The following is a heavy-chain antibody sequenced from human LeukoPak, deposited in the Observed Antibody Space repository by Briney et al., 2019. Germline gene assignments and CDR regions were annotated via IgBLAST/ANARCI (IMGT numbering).Heavy chain of an antibody. J-gene: IGHJ4*02. CDR2: INTNTGNP. Sequence: ASVKVSCKASGYTFTSYATYWVRQAPGQGLEWMGWINTNTGNPTYAQGFTGRFVFSLDTSVNTAYLQISSLKAEDTAVYYCARGCSGGSCYSSDYWGQGTLVTVSS. CDR1: GYTFTSYA. V-gene: IGHV7-4-1*02. CDR3: ARGCSGGSCYSSDY. D-gene: IGHD2-15*01.